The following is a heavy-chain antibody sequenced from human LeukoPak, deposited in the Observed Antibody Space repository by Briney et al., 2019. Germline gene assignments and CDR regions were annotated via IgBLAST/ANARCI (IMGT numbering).Heavy chain of an antibody. Sequence: SETLSLTCTVSGGSISSSSYYWGWIRQPPGKGLEWIGSIYYSGSTYYNPSLKSRVTISVDTSKNQFSLKLSSVTAADTAVYYCARDFFTITMIQSGFDYWGQGTLVTVSS. CDR2: IYYSGST. J-gene: IGHJ4*02. D-gene: IGHD3-22*01. CDR1: GGSISSSSYY. V-gene: IGHV4-39*07. CDR3: ARDFFTITMIQSGFDY.